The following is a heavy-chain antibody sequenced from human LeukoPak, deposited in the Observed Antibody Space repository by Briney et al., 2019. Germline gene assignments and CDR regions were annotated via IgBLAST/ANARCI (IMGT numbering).Heavy chain of an antibody. Sequence: GGSLRLSCAAPGFPFSSYAMSWVRQAPGKGLEWVSVISDSGGRTYSAASVKGRFTISRDNSKDTLYLQMNSLRAEDTAVYYCARTYCIGSSCPGVFEYWGQGTLVTVSS. CDR3: ARTYCIGSSCPGVFEY. CDR1: GFPFSSYA. CDR2: ISDSGGRT. D-gene: IGHD2-15*01. J-gene: IGHJ4*02. V-gene: IGHV3-23*01.